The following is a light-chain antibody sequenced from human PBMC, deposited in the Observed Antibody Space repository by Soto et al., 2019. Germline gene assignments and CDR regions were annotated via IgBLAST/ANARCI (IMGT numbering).Light chain of an antibody. CDR2: ATF. CDR1: QGIRNY. V-gene: IGKV1-16*02. J-gene: IGKJ1*01. CDR3: QQYDISPRT. Sequence: DIQMTQSPSSLSASVGDRVTITCRASQGIRNYLAWFQQRPGKAPKCLIYATFKLQSGVPSKFSGSGSGTEFKLTISSLQPEDFATYYCQQYDISPRTFGQGTKVEIK.